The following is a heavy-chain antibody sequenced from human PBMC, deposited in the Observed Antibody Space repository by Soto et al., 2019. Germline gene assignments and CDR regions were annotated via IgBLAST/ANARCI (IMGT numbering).Heavy chain of an antibody. D-gene: IGHD3-3*01. CDR1: GGSISSGDYY. CDR3: ASPIFGVVPSETNYYYGMDV. V-gene: IGHV4-30-4*01. CDR2: IYYSGST. J-gene: IGHJ6*02. Sequence: QVQLQESGPGLVKPSQTLSLTCTVSGGSISSGDYYWSWIRQPPGKGLEWIGYIYYSGSTYYNPSLKSRVTISVDTSKNQFSLKLSSVTAADTAAYYCASPIFGVVPSETNYYYGMDVWGQGTTVTVSS.